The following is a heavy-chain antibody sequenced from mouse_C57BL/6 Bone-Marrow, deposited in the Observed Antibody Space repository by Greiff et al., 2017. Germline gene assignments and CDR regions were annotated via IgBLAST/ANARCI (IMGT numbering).Heavy chain of an antibody. CDR3: ARHEGDGYHVAY. CDR1: GFTFSDYY. Sequence: EVHLVESGGGLVQPGGSLKLSCAASGFTFSDYYMYWVRQTPEKRLEWVAYISNGGGSTYYPDTVKGRFTISRDNAKNTLYLQMSRLKSEDTAMYYCARHEGDGYHVAYWGQGTLVTVSA. V-gene: IGHV5-12*01. CDR2: ISNGGGST. J-gene: IGHJ3*01. D-gene: IGHD2-3*01.